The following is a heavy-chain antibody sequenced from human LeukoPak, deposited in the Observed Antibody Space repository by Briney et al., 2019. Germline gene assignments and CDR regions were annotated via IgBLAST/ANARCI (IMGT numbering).Heavy chain of an antibody. CDR3: ARDNFYYMDV. CDR1: GFTFSSYT. Sequence: GGSLRLSCAASGFTFSSYTMNWVRQAPWKGLEWISCISISSSTIYYVDSVKGRFTISRDNAKNSLYLQMNSLRAEDTAAYFCARDNFYYMDVWGKGTTVTVSS. J-gene: IGHJ6*03. V-gene: IGHV3-48*01. CDR2: ISISSSTI.